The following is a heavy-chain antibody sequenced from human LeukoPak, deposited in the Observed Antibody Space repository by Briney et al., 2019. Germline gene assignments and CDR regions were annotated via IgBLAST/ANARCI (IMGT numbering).Heavy chain of an antibody. CDR1: GLTFSSYA. CDR2: ISGSGGST. D-gene: IGHD4-17*01. V-gene: IGHV3-23*01. Sequence: GGSQRLSCAASGLTFSSYAMSWVRQAPGNGLEWVSAISGSGGSTYYADSVKGRFTISRDNSKNTLFLQMNSLRAEDTAVYYCAKARDYGDSDLDYWGQGTLVTVSS. J-gene: IGHJ4*02. CDR3: AKARDYGDSDLDY.